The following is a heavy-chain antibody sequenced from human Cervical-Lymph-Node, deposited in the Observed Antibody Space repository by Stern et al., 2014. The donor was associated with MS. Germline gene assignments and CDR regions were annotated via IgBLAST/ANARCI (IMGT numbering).Heavy chain of an antibody. CDR1: GFTFSSYG. V-gene: IGHV3-33*01. CDR2: IWYDGSNK. J-gene: IGHJ6*02. CDR3: ARELLPAEDYYYGMDV. Sequence: VQLVESGGGVVQPGRSLRLSCAASGFTFSSYGMHWVRQAPGKGLEWVAVIWYDGSNKYYADSVKCRFTISRDNSKNTLYLQMNSLRAEDTAVYYCARELLPAEDYYYGMDVWGQGTTVTVSS. D-gene: IGHD2-2*01.